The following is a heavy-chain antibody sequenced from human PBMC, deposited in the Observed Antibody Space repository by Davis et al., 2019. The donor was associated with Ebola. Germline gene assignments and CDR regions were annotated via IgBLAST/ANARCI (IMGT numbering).Heavy chain of an antibody. D-gene: IGHD1-1*01. J-gene: IGHJ4*02. CDR1: GASISSSGYY. CDR3: ARENWDDHFFDH. V-gene: IGHV4-31*03. CDR2: ISYSGNP. Sequence: PSETLSLTCSVSGASISSSGYYWTWIRQHPEKGLEWIGYISYSGNPYYNPSLKSRVVISLDRSQNQFSLNLSSVTAADAAVYYCARENWDDHFFDHWGQGTLVTFSS.